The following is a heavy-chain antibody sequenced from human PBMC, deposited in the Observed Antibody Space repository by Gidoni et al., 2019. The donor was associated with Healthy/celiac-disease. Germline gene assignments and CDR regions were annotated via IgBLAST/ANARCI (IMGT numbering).Heavy chain of an antibody. V-gene: IGHV3-30-3*01. Sequence: QVQLVESGGGVVQPGRSLRLSCAASGFTFSSYAMHWVRQAPGKGLEWVAVISYDGSNKYYADSVKGRFTISRDNSKNTLYLQMNSLRAEDTAVYYCARGAGYYYGSGSYRSYYYGMDVWGQGTTVTVSS. D-gene: IGHD3-10*01. CDR2: ISYDGSNK. CDR1: GFTFSSYA. CDR3: ARGAGYYYGSGSYRSYYYGMDV. J-gene: IGHJ6*02.